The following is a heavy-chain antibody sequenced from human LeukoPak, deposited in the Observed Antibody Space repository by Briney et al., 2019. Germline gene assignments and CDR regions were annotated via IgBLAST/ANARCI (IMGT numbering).Heavy chain of an antibody. D-gene: IGHD3-10*01. J-gene: IGHJ4*02. V-gene: IGHV1-2*02. Sequence: GASLKVSCKASGYTFTNYFIHWVRQAPGHGLERMGWINPSSGGTNYAQKFQGRVTMTRDTSISTAYMELSSLTSGDTAVYYCARDYYGSGNRFDYWGQGTLVTVFS. CDR2: INPSSGGT. CDR1: GYTFTNYF. CDR3: ARDYYGSGNRFDY.